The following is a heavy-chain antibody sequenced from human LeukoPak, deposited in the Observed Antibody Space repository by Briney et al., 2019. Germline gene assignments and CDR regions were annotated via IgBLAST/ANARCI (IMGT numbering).Heavy chain of an antibody. J-gene: IGHJ5*02. CDR2: IIPIFGTA. CDR3: ARDAAPGAYCGGDWPHNWFDP. D-gene: IGHD2-21*02. CDR1: GGTFSSYA. Sequence: SVKVSCKASGGTFSSYAISWVRQAPGQGLEWMGGIIPIFGTANYAQKFQGRVTITTDESTSTAYMELSSLRSEDTAVYYCARDAAPGAYCGGDWPHNWFDPWGQGTLVTVSS. V-gene: IGHV1-69*05.